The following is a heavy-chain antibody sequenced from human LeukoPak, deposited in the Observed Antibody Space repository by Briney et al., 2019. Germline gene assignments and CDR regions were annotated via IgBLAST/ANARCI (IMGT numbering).Heavy chain of an antibody. CDR2: ISSGSNTI. CDR1: RFTFSTYS. D-gene: IGHD6-6*01. Sequence: GGSLSLSCAASRFTFSTYSMNWVRQAPGKGLEWVSYISSGSNTIYYADSVKGRFTISRDNAKNSLYLQMNSLRPEDTAVYYCAREYSSSSGRSFDYWGQGTLVTVSS. CDR3: AREYSSSSGRSFDY. V-gene: IGHV3-48*01. J-gene: IGHJ4*02.